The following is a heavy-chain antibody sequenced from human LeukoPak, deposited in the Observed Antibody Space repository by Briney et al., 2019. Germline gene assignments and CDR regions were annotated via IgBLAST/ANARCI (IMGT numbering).Heavy chain of an antibody. CDR3: AKPLPGTHYYFDY. CDR2: VYSGGQT. J-gene: IGHJ4*02. CDR1: GFTVNSKY. D-gene: IGHD1-14*01. V-gene: IGHV3-53*01. Sequence: GGSLRLSCAASGFTVNSKYMSWVRQAPGTGLEWVSVVYSGGQTYYADSVKGRFTISRDNSKNTLYLQMNSLRAEDTAVYYCAKPLPGTHYYFDYWGQGTLVTVSS.